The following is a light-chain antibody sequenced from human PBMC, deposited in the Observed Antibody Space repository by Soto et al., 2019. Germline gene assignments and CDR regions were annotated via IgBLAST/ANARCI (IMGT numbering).Light chain of an antibody. CDR3: QQYHSYWT. CDR2: DAS. V-gene: IGKV1-5*01. Sequence: DFQMTQSPSTLTASVGDRVTITCRAGQNIRSRFAWFQQKPGKAPKLLIYDASSLESGVPQRFSGSGSGTEFTLTISSLQTDDFSTYYCQQYHSYWTFGQGTKVDIK. CDR1: QNIRSR. J-gene: IGKJ1*01.